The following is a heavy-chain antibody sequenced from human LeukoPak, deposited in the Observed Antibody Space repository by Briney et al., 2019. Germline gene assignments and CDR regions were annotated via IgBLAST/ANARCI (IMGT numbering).Heavy chain of an antibody. J-gene: IGHJ4*02. CDR1: GASISAFH. Sequence: SETLSLTCTVSGASISAFHWTWFRQPAGKGLEWIGLIYSSGSTLFNPSLKSRVAMSVDLTKNQLSLKLTSVTAADTAMYYCARKDGDYWGRGTLVTVS. CDR3: ARKDGDY. V-gene: IGHV4-4*07. CDR2: IYSSGST.